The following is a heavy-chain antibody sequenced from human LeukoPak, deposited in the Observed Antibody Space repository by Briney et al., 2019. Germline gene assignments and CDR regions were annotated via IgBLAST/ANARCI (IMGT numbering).Heavy chain of an antibody. CDR2: VYHTETT. CDR1: GYSISSGCY. V-gene: IGHV4-38-2*02. D-gene: IGHD6-13*01. J-gene: IGHJ4*02. Sequence: NPSETLSLTCIVSGYSISSGCYWGWIRQPPGKGLEWIGSVYHTETTYYNPSLKSRITILLDTSKNQFALKLSSVTAADTAVYYCARGTGSYSSNIDSWGQGTLVTVSS. CDR3: ARGTGSYSSNIDS.